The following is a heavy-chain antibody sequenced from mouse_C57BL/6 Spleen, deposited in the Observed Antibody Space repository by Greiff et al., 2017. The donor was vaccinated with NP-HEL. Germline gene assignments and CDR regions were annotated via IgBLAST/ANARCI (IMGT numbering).Heavy chain of an antibody. CDR1: GYTFTSYW. Sequence: QVQLKQPGAELVMPGASVKLSCKASGYTFTSYWMHWVKQRPGQGLEWIGEIDPSDSYTNYNQKFKGKSTLTVDKSSSTAYMQLSSLTSEDSAVYYCARSGHDYDPFAYWGQGTLVTVSA. CDR3: ARSGHDYDPFAY. J-gene: IGHJ3*01. CDR2: IDPSDSYT. D-gene: IGHD2-4*01. V-gene: IGHV1-69*01.